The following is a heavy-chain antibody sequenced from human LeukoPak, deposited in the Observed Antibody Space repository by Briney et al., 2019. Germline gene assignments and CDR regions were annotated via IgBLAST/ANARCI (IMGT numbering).Heavy chain of an antibody. CDR2: ISCNGAST. V-gene: IGHV3-23*01. D-gene: IGHD4/OR15-4a*01. CDR3: AKKSPYGGADY. CDR1: GFTFSSSA. Sequence: PGGSLRLSCAASGFTFSSSAMSWVRQAPGKGLEWVSAISCNGASTYYADSVKGRFTISRDNSKNTLYLQINSLRAEDTAVYYCAKKSPYGGADYWGQGTLVTASS. J-gene: IGHJ4*02.